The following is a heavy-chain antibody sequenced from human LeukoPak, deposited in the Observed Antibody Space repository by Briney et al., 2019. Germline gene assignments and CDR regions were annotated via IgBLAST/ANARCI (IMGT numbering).Heavy chain of an antibody. CDR1: IFTFSSSV. D-gene: IGHD3-10*01. CDR2: IWPDGSNK. J-gene: IGHJ4*02. Sequence: PGGSLRLSCAASIFTFSSSVMHWVRRAPGKGLEWVAIIWPDGSNKYYADSVKGRFTISRDNSKNTLYLQMNSLRVEDTAVYYCARDGTYYYGSGSPKDYWGQGTLVTVSS. V-gene: IGHV3-33*08. CDR3: ARDGTYYYGSGSPKDY.